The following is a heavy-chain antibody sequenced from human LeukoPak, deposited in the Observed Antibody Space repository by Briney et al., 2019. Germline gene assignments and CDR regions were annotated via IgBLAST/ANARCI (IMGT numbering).Heavy chain of an antibody. Sequence: SQTLSLTCTVSGYSISSGYYWDWIRQPPGKGLEWIGTLSHSGSSYYNPSLKSRVTISVDTSKNQFSLNLSSVTAADTAVFYCARGVAAADAFDIWGQGTMVTVSS. J-gene: IGHJ3*02. CDR3: ARGVAAADAFDI. CDR2: LSHSGSS. D-gene: IGHD6-13*01. CDR1: GYSISSGYY. V-gene: IGHV4-38-2*02.